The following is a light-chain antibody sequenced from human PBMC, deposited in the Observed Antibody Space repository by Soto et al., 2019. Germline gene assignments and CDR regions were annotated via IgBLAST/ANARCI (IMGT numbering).Light chain of an antibody. CDR3: QQYYNWPPIT. V-gene: IGKV3D-15*01. Sequence: ESVLTQSPATLSLSPWERATLSCMASQSVRRYLAWYQQKPGQAPRLLIYDASTRATGIPARFSGSGSGPEFTLTISSLQSEDIAVYFCQQYYNWPPITFGQGTRLQI. CDR1: QSVRRY. CDR2: DAS. J-gene: IGKJ5*01.